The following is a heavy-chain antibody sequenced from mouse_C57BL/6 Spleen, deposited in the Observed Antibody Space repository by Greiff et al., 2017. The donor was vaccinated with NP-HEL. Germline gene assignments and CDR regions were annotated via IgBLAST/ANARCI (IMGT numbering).Heavy chain of an antibody. Sequence: VQLQQPGAELVMPGASVKLSCKASGYTFTSYWMHWVKQRPGQGLEWIGEIDPSDSYTNYNQKFKGKSTLTVDKSSSTAYMQLSSLTSEDSAVYYCARGLGFLDYWGQGTTLTVSS. D-gene: IGHD4-1*01. V-gene: IGHV1-69*01. J-gene: IGHJ2*01. CDR2: IDPSDSYT. CDR1: GYTFTSYW. CDR3: ARGLGFLDY.